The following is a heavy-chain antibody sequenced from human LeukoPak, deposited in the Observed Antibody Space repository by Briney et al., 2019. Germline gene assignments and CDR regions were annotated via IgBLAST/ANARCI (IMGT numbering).Heavy chain of an antibody. D-gene: IGHD5-12*01. J-gene: IGHJ4*02. CDR3: AREGGYGGVFDY. Sequence: TGGSLRLSCAASGFPFSIHGMHWVRQAPGRGLEWVAIIWYDGSNQYYADSVKGRFTISRDNTKNSLYLQMNSLRAEDTAVYYCAREGGYGGVFDYWGQGTLVTVSS. V-gene: IGHV3-33*01. CDR2: IWYDGSNQ. CDR1: GFPFSIHG.